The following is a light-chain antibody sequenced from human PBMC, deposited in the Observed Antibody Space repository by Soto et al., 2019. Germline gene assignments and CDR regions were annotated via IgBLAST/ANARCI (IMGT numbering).Light chain of an antibody. V-gene: IGKV3-11*01. Sequence: PCERATLSLSASQSLSSSLAWYQQKPGQAPRVLIYDTSTRATGIPARFSGSGSGTDFTLTISSLEPEDSAVYYCHQRSNWWTFGQRTKVDTK. CDR1: QSLSSS. J-gene: IGKJ1*01. CDR2: DTS. CDR3: HQRSNWWT.